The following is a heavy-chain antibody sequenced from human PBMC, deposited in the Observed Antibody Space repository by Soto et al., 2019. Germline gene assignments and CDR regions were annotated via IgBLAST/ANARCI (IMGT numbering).Heavy chain of an antibody. D-gene: IGHD3-10*01. V-gene: IGHV1-8*01. CDR3: ARFRGYYGSGSSLYYHYYVRAV. CDR1: GYTFTSYD. J-gene: IGHJ6*02. CDR2: MNPNSGNT. Sequence: AASVKVSCKASGYTFTSYDINWVRQATGQGLEWMGWMNPNSGNTGYAQKFQGRVTMTRNTSISTAYMELSSLGSEDTAVYYCARFRGYYGSGSSLYYHYYVRAVGGQGSTVPVPS.